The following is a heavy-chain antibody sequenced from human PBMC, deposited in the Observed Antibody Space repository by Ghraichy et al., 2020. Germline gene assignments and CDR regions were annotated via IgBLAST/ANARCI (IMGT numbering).Heavy chain of an antibody. CDR1: GFTFHKTW. CDR3: ARDPSHGAIDN. V-gene: IGHV3-7*03. CDR2: TNDDAKQK. Sequence: GGSLRLSCAASGFTFHKTWMGWVRQAPGKGLEWVSITNDDAKQKYYADAVKGRFTISRDNVRETVSLQMNSLTVEDTAVYYCARDPSHGAIDNWGQGTLVRVSS. D-gene: IGHD4-17*01. J-gene: IGHJ4*02.